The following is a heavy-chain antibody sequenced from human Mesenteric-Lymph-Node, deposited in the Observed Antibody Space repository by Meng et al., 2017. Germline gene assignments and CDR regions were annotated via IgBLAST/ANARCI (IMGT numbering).Heavy chain of an antibody. CDR3: AKGDRVGIAMAFDY. D-gene: IGHD5-18*01. CDR1: GFTFSSYA. V-gene: IGHV3-23*01. Sequence: GGSLRLSCAASGFTFSSYAMSWVRQAPGKGLEWVSAISGSGGGTYYADSVKGRFTISRDNSKNTLYLQMNSLRADDTAVYYCAKGDRVGIAMAFDYWGQGTLVTVSS. J-gene: IGHJ4*02. CDR2: ISGSGGGT.